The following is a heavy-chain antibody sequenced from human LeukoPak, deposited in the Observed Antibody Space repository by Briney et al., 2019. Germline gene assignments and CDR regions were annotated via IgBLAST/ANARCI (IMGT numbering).Heavy chain of an antibody. CDR1: GGTFSSYA. V-gene: IGHV1-69*01. CDR3: ARGWELLRHFDY. Sequence: SVKASCKASGGTFSSYAISWVRQAPGQGLEWMGGIIPIFGTANYAQKFQGRVTITADESTSTAYMELSSLRSEDTAVYYCARGWELLRHFDYWGQGTLVTVSS. D-gene: IGHD1-26*01. J-gene: IGHJ4*02. CDR2: IIPIFGTA.